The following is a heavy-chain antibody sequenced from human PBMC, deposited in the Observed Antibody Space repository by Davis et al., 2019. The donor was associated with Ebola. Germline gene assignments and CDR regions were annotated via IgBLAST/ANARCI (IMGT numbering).Heavy chain of an antibody. D-gene: IGHD3-16*01. Sequence: GESLKISCAASGFTFSSYWMHWVRQAPGKGLVWVSRINSDGSSTSYADSVKGRFTISRDNSKNTLYLQMNSLRAEDTAVYYCARGGPLMTNWGQGTLVTVSS. CDR1: GFTFSSYW. V-gene: IGHV3-74*01. CDR3: ARGGPLMTN. J-gene: IGHJ4*02. CDR2: INSDGSST.